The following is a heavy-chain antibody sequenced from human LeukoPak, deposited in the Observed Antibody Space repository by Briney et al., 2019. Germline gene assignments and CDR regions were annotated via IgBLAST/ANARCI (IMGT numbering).Heavy chain of an antibody. V-gene: IGHV1-46*02. Sequence: ASVKVSCKTSGYTFNTYYIHWVRQAPGQGLEWMGIINPSGGSTTYAQKFQGRVTMTRDTSTTTAYMELNSLKSEDTAVYYCARDGSPARFDYWGHGTLVTVSS. D-gene: IGHD6-13*01. J-gene: IGHJ4*01. CDR3: ARDGSPARFDY. CDR1: GYTFNTYY. CDR2: INPSGGST.